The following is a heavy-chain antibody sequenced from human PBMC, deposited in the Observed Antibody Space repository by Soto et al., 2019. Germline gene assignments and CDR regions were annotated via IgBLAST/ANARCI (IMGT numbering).Heavy chain of an antibody. J-gene: IGHJ3*02. Sequence: GGSLRLSCAASGFTFDDYGMSWVRQAPGKGLEWVSSINWNGGSTGYADTVKGRFTISRVNAKNYLYLQMNSPRAEDTAWYPCARDKSVAVSATSAFDIWGQGTMVTVSS. D-gene: IGHD6-19*01. CDR3: ARDKSVAVSATSAFDI. CDR1: GFTFDDYG. V-gene: IGHV3-20*01. CDR2: INWNGGST.